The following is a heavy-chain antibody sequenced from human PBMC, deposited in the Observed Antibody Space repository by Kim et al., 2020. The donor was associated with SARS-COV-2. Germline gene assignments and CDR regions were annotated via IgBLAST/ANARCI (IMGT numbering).Heavy chain of an antibody. CDR3: AGVGCSSISCFQIDY. D-gene: IGHD2-2*01. J-gene: IGHJ4*02. V-gene: IGHV3-30*07. Sequence: ADSVQGRFPSSRDTSKNTLFLQMNSLRAEDTAVYYCAGVGCSSISCFQIDYWGQGTLVTVSS.